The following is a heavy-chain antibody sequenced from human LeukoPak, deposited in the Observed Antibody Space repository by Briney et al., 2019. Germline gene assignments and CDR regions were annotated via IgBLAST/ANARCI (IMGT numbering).Heavy chain of an antibody. CDR2: IRYDGSNK. CDR1: GFTFSSYG. D-gene: IGHD6-13*01. CDR3: AKAGGSSWYGWFDP. V-gene: IGHV3-30*02. Sequence: GGSLRLSCVASGFTFSSYGMHWVRQAPGKGLEWVAFIRYDGSNKYYADSVKGRFTITRDNSKNTLYLQMNSLRAEDTAVYYCAKAGGSSWYGWFDPWGQGTLVTVSS. J-gene: IGHJ5*02.